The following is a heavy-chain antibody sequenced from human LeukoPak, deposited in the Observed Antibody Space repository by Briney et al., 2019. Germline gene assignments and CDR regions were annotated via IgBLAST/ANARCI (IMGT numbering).Heavy chain of an antibody. J-gene: IGHJ3*02. D-gene: IGHD4-17*01. CDR1: GGSISSSSYY. CDR2: IYYSGST. Sequence: SETLSLTCTVSGGSISSSSYYWGWIRQPPGKGLEWIGSIYYSGSTYYNPSLKSRVTISVDTSKNQFSLKLSSVTAADTAVYYCARDTHGDDDAFDIWGQGTMVTVSS. CDR3: ARDTHGDDDAFDI. V-gene: IGHV4-39*07.